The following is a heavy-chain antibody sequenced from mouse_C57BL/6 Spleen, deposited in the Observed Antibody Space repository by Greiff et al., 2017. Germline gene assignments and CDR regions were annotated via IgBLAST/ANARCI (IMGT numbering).Heavy chain of an antibody. CDR1: GYAFTNYL. CDR3: ARSYYYGREFAY. Sequence: VQLQQSGAELVRPGTSVKVSCKASGYAFTNYLIEWVKQRPGQGLEWIGVINPGSGGTNYNEKVKGKATLTADKSSSTAYMQLSSLTSEDSAVYFCARSYYYGREFAYWGQGTLVTVSA. CDR2: INPGSGGT. D-gene: IGHD1-1*01. V-gene: IGHV1-54*01. J-gene: IGHJ3*01.